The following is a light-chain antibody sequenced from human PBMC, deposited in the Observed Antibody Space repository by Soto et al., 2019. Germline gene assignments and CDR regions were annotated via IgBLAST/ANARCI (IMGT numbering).Light chain of an antibody. CDR2: DVS. CDR1: SSDVGGYNY. CDR3: RSYTSSSTLLYV. Sequence: QSALTQPASVSGSPGQSITISCTGTSSDVGGYNYVSRYQQHPGKAPKLMIYDVSNRPSGVSNRFSGSKSGNTASLTISGLQAEDEAEYYCRSYTSSSTLLYVFVTGTKVTVL. V-gene: IGLV2-14*01. J-gene: IGLJ1*01.